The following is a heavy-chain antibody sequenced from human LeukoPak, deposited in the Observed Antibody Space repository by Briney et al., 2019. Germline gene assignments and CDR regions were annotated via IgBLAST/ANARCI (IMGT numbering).Heavy chain of an antibody. CDR1: GFTFSSYA. V-gene: IGHV3-13*01. CDR3: TRELRGIASHYHGMDV. D-gene: IGHD6-6*01. J-gene: IGHJ6*02. Sequence: PGGSLRLPCAASGFTFSSYAMSWVRQAAGRGLEWVSALGTNGDSYYLGSVKGRFTISRDDGKNSLYPQMNSLGVEDTAVYYCTRELRGIASHYHGMDVWGQGTTVTVSS. CDR2: LGTNGDS.